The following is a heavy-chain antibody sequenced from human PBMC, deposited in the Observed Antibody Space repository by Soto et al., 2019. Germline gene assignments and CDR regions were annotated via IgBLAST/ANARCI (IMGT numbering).Heavy chain of an antibody. D-gene: IGHD3-10*01. J-gene: IGHJ4*02. V-gene: IGHV1-69*02. CDR1: GDTFSFYS. Sequence: QVQLVQSGAEVKRPGSSVKVSCKASGDTFSFYSINWVRRAPGLGLEWMGRVNPILSLSNYAQRFQGRVTMTADKSTSTAYMVISSLRSEDTAIYYCATSYGSGYRAFDYWGQGAQVIVSS. CDR2: VNPILSLS. CDR3: ATSYGSGYRAFDY.